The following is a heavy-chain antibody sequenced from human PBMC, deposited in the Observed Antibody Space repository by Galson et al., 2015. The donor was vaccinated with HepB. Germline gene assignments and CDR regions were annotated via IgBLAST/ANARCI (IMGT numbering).Heavy chain of an antibody. V-gene: IGHV1-2*04. Sequence: SVKVSCKASGYSFTGYYIHWVRQAPGQGLEWIGWMNPNSGDTKYAQRFQDWVTMTRDTSINTAYLDLRRLTSDATAVYYCAREWDAFWSGYQYWGQGTLVSVSS. CDR2: MNPNSGDT. CDR3: AREWDAFWSGYQY. D-gene: IGHD3-3*01. J-gene: IGHJ4*02. CDR1: GYSFTGYY.